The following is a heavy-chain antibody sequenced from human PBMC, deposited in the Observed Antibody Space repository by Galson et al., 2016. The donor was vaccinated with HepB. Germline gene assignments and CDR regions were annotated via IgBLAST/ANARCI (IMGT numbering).Heavy chain of an antibody. D-gene: IGHD1-26*01. CDR1: GFTFSSYG. CDR3: AKDVVIEGAPSHFDY. Sequence: SLRLSCAATGFTFSSYGMHWVRQVPGKGLEWVSAISGSGGRTYYADSVRGRFTISRDTSKNTVSLQLNSLRAEDTAVYYCAKDVVIEGAPSHFDYWGQGALVTVSS. J-gene: IGHJ4*02. CDR2: ISGSGGRT. V-gene: IGHV3-23*01.